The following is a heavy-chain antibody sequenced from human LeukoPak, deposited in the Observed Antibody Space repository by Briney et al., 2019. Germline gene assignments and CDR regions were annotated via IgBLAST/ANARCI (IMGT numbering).Heavy chain of an antibody. CDR3: ARVSSPYYYDSSGYKGDDAFDI. J-gene: IGHJ3*02. Sequence: ASVKVSCKASGYTFTSYGISWVRQAPGQGLEWMGWISVYNGNTNYAQKLQGRVTMTTDTSTSTAYMELRSLRSDDTAVYYCARVSSPYYYDSSGYKGDDAFDIWGQGTMVTVSS. V-gene: IGHV1-18*01. D-gene: IGHD3-22*01. CDR2: ISVYNGNT. CDR1: GYTFTSYG.